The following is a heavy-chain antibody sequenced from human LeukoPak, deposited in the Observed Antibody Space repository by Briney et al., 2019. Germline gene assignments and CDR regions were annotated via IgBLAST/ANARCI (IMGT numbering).Heavy chain of an antibody. J-gene: IGHJ6*02. D-gene: IGHD6-13*01. Sequence: SETLSLTCAVSGYSISTSNYWAWIRQPPGKGLEWIGEINHSGSTNYNPSLKSRVTISVDTSKNQFSLKLSSVTAADTAVYYCARVTLEQLGYYYYYYGMDVWGQGTTVTVSS. CDR3: ARVTLEQLGYYYYYYGMDV. V-gene: IGHV4-38-2*01. CDR1: GYSISTSNY. CDR2: INHSGST.